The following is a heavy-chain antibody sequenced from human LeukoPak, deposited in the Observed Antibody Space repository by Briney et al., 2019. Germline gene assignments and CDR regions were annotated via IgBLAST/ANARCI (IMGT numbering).Heavy chain of an antibody. V-gene: IGHV4-39*07. CDR1: GGSISTSSDY. CDR2: IYYSGST. Sequence: SETLSLTCTVSGGSISTSSDYWGWIRQPPGKGLERIGSIYYSGSTYYNPSLKSRVTISVDTSKNQFSLKLSSVTAADTAVYSCARVGAAAGGFSNFDYWGQGSLVTVSS. J-gene: IGHJ4*02. CDR3: ARVGAAAGGFSNFDY. D-gene: IGHD6-13*01.